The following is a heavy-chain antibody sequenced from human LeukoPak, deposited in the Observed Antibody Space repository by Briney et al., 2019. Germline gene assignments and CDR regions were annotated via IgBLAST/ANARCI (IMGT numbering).Heavy chain of an antibody. CDR1: GGSISSYY. V-gene: IGHV4-59*01. D-gene: IGHD3-10*01. CDR3: ARNYYTSVTYDYWYFDL. CDR2: IYYSGST. J-gene: IGHJ2*01. Sequence: SETLSLTCTVSGGSISSYYWSWIRQPPGKGLEWIGYIYYSGSTDYNPSLKSRVTISVDTSKNQFSLKLSSVTAADTAVYYCARNYYTSVTYDYWYFDLWGRGTLVTVSS.